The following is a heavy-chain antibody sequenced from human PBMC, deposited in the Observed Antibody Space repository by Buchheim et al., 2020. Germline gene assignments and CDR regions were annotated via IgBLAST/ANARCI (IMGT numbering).Heavy chain of an antibody. CDR2: IKQDGSEK. Sequence: EVQLVESGGGLVQPGGSLRLSCAASGFTFSSYWMSWVRQAPGKGLEWVANIKQDGSEKYYVDSVKGRFTISRDNAKNSLYLQMNSLRAEDTAVYYCARDTPSGSYSLARYFDLWGRGTL. V-gene: IGHV3-7*01. J-gene: IGHJ2*01. CDR1: GFTFSSYW. CDR3: ARDTPSGSYSLARYFDL. D-gene: IGHD1-26*01.